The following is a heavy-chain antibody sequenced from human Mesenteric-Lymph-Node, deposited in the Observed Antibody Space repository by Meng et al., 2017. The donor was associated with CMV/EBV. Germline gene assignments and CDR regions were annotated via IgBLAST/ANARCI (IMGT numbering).Heavy chain of an antibody. J-gene: IGHJ6*02. V-gene: IGHV3-48*03. D-gene: IGHD2-15*01. CDR1: GFTFSSYA. CDR3: ARDRARVVAKNYYYYGMDV. CDR2: ISSSGSTI. Sequence: GGSLRLSCAASGFTFSSYAMHWVRQAPGKGLEWVSYISSSGSTIYYADSVKGRFTISRDNAKNSLYLQMNSLRAEDTAVYYCARDRARVVAKNYYYYGMDVWGQGTTVTVSS.